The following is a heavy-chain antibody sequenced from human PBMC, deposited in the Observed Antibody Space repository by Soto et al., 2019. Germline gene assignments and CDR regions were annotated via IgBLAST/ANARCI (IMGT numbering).Heavy chain of an antibody. CDR3: ARENTSTWKTYYYYYGMDV. CDR1: GASISTYY. Sequence: SETLSLTCTVSGASISTYYWSWIRQPPGKGLEWIGYISYSGSTNYNPSLKSRVTISVDTSKNQFSLKLSSVTAADTAVYYCARENTSTWKTYYYYYGMDVWGQGTTVTAP. CDR2: ISYSGST. V-gene: IGHV4-59*01. D-gene: IGHD2-2*01. J-gene: IGHJ6*02.